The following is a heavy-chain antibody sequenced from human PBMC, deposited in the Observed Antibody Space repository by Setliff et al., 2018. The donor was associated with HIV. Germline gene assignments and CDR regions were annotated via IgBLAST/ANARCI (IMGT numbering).Heavy chain of an antibody. CDR1: GFTFSTYS. J-gene: IGHJ3*02. CDR3: ARDRRYYDGRQPWAFDI. Sequence: HPGGSLRLSCAASGFTFSTYSMNWVRQAPGKGLEWVSYISSVGTIYYADSVKGRFTISRDNARNSLYLQMDSLRAEDTALYYCARDRRYYDGRQPWAFDIWGQGTMVTVSS. V-gene: IGHV3-48*01. CDR2: ISSVGTI. D-gene: IGHD3-22*01.